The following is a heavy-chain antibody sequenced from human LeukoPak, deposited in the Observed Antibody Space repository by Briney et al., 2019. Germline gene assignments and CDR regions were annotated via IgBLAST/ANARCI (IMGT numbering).Heavy chain of an antibody. D-gene: IGHD6-6*01. CDR2: IWYDGSNT. Sequence: PGRSLRLSCAASGFTFSSYGTHWVRQAPGKGLEWVAVIWYDGSNTYYADSVKGRFTISRDTSKKTLYLQINSLRDEDTAVYFCARGVPYSNSCELDYWGGGTLVTVSS. CDR1: GFTFSSYG. J-gene: IGHJ4*02. CDR3: ARGVPYSNSCELDY. V-gene: IGHV3-33*01.